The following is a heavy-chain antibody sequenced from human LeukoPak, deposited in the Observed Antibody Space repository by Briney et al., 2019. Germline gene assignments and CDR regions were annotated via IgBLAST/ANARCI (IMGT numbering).Heavy chain of an antibody. J-gene: IGHJ4*02. CDR2: ISGSGGST. D-gene: IGHD6-13*01. CDR1: GFTFSSYA. CDR3: ARYIAAAGRFDY. Sequence: GGSLRLSCAGSGFTFSSYAMSWVRQAPGKGLEWVSAISGSGGSTYYADSVKGRFTISRDNSKNTLYLQMNSLRAEDTAVYYCARYIAAAGRFDYWGQGTLVTVSS. V-gene: IGHV3-23*01.